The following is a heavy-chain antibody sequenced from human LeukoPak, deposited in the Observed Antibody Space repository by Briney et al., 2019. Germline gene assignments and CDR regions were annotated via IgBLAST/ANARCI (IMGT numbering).Heavy chain of an antibody. CDR3: AREGLYNWNAKTDY. CDR2: ISAYNGNT. CDR1: GYTFTSYG. J-gene: IGHJ4*02. Sequence: GASVKVSCTASGYTFTSYGISWVRQAPGQGLEWMGWISAYNGNTNYAQKLQGRVTMTTDTSMSTAYMELRSLRSDDTAVYYCAREGLYNWNAKTDYWGQGTLVTVSS. V-gene: IGHV1-18*01. D-gene: IGHD1-1*01.